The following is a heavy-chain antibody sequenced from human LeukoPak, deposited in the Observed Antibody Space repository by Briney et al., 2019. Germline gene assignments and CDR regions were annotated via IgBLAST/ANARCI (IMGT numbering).Heavy chain of an antibody. D-gene: IGHD1-26*01. V-gene: IGHV3-23*01. J-gene: IGHJ4*02. CDR3: AKFPGATSRLDY. CDR2: ISSSGGST. Sequence: PGGSLRLSCAASGFTFSSYGMSWVRQAPGKGLEWVSAISSSGGSTYYADSVKGRFTISRDNSKNTLYLQMNSLRAEDTAVYYCAKFPGATSRLDYWGQGTLVTVSS. CDR1: GFTFSSYG.